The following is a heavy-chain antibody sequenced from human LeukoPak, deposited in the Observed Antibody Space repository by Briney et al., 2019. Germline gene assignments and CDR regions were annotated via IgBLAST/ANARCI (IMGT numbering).Heavy chain of an antibody. D-gene: IGHD1-1*01. V-gene: IGHV3-30*04. J-gene: IGHJ4*02. CDR3: AKDKLEASFGY. CDR1: GFTFSTYA. CDR2: ISYDGSNK. Sequence: GGSLRLSCAASGFTFSTYAMHWVRQAPGKGLEWVAVISYDGSNKYYADSVKGRFTISRDNSKNTLYLQMNSLRAEDTAVYYCAKDKLEASFGYWGQGTLVTVSS.